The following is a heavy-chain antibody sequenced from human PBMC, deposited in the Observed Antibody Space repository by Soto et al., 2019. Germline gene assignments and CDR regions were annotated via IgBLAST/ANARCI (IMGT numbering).Heavy chain of an antibody. D-gene: IGHD6-25*01. CDR1: GYTFTSYY. Sequence: QVQLVQSGAEVKKPGASVKVSCKASGYTFTSYYMHWVRQAPGQGLEWMGIINPSGGSTSYAQKFQGRVTMTRDTSTSTVYMELSSLRSEDTAVYYCARDGQRGYYYYGMDVWGQGTTVTVSS. CDR2: INPSGGST. V-gene: IGHV1-46*01. J-gene: IGHJ6*02. CDR3: ARDGQRGYYYYGMDV.